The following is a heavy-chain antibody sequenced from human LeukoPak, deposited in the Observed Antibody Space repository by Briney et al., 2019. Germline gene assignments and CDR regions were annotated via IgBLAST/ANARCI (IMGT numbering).Heavy chain of an antibody. D-gene: IGHD4-17*01. Sequence: SETQSLTCTVSGGSISSSSYYWGWIRQPPGKGLEWIGSIYYSGSTYYNPSLKSRVTISIDTSKNQFSLKLSSVTAADTAVYYCARLGASVTTLSWFDPWGQGTLVTVSS. CDR2: IYYSGST. CDR3: ARLGASVTTLSWFDP. CDR1: GGSISSSSYY. J-gene: IGHJ5*02. V-gene: IGHV4-39*01.